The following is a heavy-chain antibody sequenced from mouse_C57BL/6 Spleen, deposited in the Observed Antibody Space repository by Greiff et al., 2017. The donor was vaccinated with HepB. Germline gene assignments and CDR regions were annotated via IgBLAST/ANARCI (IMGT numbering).Heavy chain of an antibody. J-gene: IGHJ4*01. CDR2: IYPGSGST. Sequence: QVQLKQPGAELVKPGASVKMSCKASGYTFTSYWITWVKQRPGQGLEWIGDIYPGSGSTNYNEKFKSKATLTVDTSSSTAYMQLSSLTSEDSAVYYCARGQLRLRRDAMDYWGQGTSVTVSS. CDR3: ARGQLRLRRDAMDY. CDR1: GYTFTSYW. V-gene: IGHV1-55*01. D-gene: IGHD3-2*02.